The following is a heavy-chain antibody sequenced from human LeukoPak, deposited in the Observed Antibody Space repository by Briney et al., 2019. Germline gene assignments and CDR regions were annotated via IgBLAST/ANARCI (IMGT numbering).Heavy chain of an antibody. CDR1: GYTFTGYC. D-gene: IGHD1-26*01. CDR2: INPNSGGT. CDR3: ARSGATTTYFDY. Sequence: ASVKVSCKASGYTFTGYCMHWVRQAPGQGLEWMGWINPNSGGTNYAQKFQGRVTMTRDTSISTAYMELSRLRSDDTAVYYCARSGATTTYFDYWGQGTLVTVSS. J-gene: IGHJ4*02. V-gene: IGHV1-2*02.